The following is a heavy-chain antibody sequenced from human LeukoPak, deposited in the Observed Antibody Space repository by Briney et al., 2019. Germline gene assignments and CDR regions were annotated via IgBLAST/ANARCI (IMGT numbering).Heavy chain of an antibody. J-gene: IGHJ3*02. V-gene: IGHV4-59*01. Sequence: SETLSLTCTVSGGSISSYYWSWIRQPPGKGLEWIGYIYYSGSTNYNPSLKSRVTISVDTSKNQFSLKLSSVTAADTAVYYCARGRKQRWLQFRPSGAFDIWGQGTMVTVSS. D-gene: IGHD5-24*01. CDR2: IYYSGST. CDR1: GGSISSYY. CDR3: ARGRKQRWLQFRPSGAFDI.